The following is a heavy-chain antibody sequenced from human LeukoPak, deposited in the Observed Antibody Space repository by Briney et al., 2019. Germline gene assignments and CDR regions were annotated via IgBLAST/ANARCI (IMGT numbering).Heavy chain of an antibody. J-gene: IGHJ5*02. CDR3: ARGDYGSGSYYSNWFDP. Sequence: GASVKVSCKASGYTFTSYDINWVRQAPGQGLEWMGWMNPNSGNTGYAQKFQGRVTMTRNTSISTAYMELSNRRSEDTAVYYCARGDYGSGSYYSNWFDPWGQGTLVTVCS. CDR1: GYTFTSYD. CDR2: MNPNSGNT. D-gene: IGHD3-10*01. V-gene: IGHV1-8*01.